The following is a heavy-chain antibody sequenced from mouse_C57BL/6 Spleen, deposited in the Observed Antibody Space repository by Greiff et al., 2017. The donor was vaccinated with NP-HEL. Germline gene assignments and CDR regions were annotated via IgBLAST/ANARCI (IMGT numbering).Heavy chain of an antibody. V-gene: IGHV8-12*01. CDR2: IYWDDDK. CDR1: GFSLSTSGMG. CDR3: ARRAGDTLPGFAY. Sequence: QVTLKESGPGILQPSQTLSLSCSSSGFSLSTSGMGVSWLRQPSGQGLEGLVHIYWDDDKRYNPSLKSGRITFKDTSRNQVFLKITSVDTADTATYYCARRAGDTLPGFAYWGQGTLVTVSA. J-gene: IGHJ3*01.